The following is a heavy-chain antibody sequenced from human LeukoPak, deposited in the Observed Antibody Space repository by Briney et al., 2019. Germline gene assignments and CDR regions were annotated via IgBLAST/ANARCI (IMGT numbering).Heavy chain of an antibody. Sequence: GGALRLSCAASGFTFSNFAMSWVRQAPGKGLEWVSSISGSGISTYYADSLKGRFTISRDNFKNTLFLQLNSLRAEDTAVYYCAKDLRGYDMDFDYWGQGTLVTVSS. D-gene: IGHD5-12*01. V-gene: IGHV3-23*01. CDR2: ISGSGIST. CDR3: AKDLRGYDMDFDY. CDR1: GFTFSNFA. J-gene: IGHJ4*02.